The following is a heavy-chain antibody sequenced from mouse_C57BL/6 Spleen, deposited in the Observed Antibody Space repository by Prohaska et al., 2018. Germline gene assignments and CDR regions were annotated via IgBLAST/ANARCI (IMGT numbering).Heavy chain of an antibody. CDR2: IDPSDSES. J-gene: IGHJ1*03. D-gene: IGHD2-5*01. V-gene: IGHV1-52*01. CDR3: ARGDSNWYFDV. CDR1: GYTFTSYW. Sequence: QVQLQQPGAELVRPGSSVKLSCKASGYTFTSYWMHWVKQRPIQGLEWIGNIDPSDSESHYNQKFKDKATLTVDKSSSTAYMQLSSLTSEDSAVYYCARGDSNWYFDVWGTGTTVTVSS.